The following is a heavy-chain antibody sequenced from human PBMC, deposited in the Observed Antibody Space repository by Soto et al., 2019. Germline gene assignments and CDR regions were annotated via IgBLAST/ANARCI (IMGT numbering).Heavy chain of an antibody. J-gene: IGHJ4*02. CDR3: ARGVTIFGVVIHPFFDY. V-gene: IGHV4-34*01. Sequence: QVQLQQWGAGLLKPSETLSLTCAVYGGSFSGYYWSWIRQPPGKGLEWIGEINHSGSTNYNPSLKSRVTISVDTSQNQFSLKLSSVTAADTAVYYCARGVTIFGVVIHPFFDYWGQGTLVTVSS. CDR1: GGSFSGYY. D-gene: IGHD3-3*01. CDR2: INHSGST.